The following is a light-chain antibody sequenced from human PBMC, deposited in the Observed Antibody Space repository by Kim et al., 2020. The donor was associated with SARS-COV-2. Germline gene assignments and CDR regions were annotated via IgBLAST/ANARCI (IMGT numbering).Light chain of an antibody. Sequence: SPGERATRSGRASQSISTNVAWTQHKPGQSPRLLIYGASSRATGIPDRFSGSGSGTDFTLTITGLEPEDFAGYYCHQYAGAPWTLGQGTKVDIK. CDR3: HQYAGAPWT. J-gene: IGKJ1*01. V-gene: IGKV3-20*01. CDR2: GAS. CDR1: QSISTN.